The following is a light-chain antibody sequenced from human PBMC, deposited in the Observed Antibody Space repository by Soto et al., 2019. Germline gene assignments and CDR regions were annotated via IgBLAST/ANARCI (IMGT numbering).Light chain of an antibody. V-gene: IGLV2-14*01. Sequence: QSALTQPASVSGSPGQSITISCSGTSSDIGAYNYVSWYQQHPGKAPKLIIYDVSDRPSGVSNRFSGSKSGNTASLTISGLQTEDEAHYYCSSQAVSSTLVFGGGTKLTV. J-gene: IGLJ2*01. CDR1: SSDIGAYNY. CDR3: SSQAVSSTLV. CDR2: DVS.